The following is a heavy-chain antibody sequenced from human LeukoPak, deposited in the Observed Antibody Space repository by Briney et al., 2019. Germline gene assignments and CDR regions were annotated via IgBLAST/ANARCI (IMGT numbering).Heavy chain of an antibody. CDR3: ARGLTTVSGYNWFDP. V-gene: IGHV4-34*01. D-gene: IGHD4-11*01. Sequence: PSETLSLTCAVYGGSFSGYYWSWIRQPPGKGLEWIGEINHSGSTNYNPSLKSRVTISVDTSKNQFSLKLSSVTAADTAVYYCARGLTTVSGYNWFDPWGQGTLVTVSS. CDR1: GGSFSGYY. J-gene: IGHJ5*02. CDR2: INHSGST.